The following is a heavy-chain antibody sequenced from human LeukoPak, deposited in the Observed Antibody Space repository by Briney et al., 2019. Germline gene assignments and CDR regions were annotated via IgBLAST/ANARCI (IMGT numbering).Heavy chain of an antibody. CDR1: GGSISSYY. CDR2: IYYSGST. V-gene: IGHV4-59*01. J-gene: IGHJ4*02. D-gene: IGHD3-10*01. Sequence: ASETLSLTCTVSGGSISSYYWSWIRQPPGKGLEWIGYIYYSGSTNYNPSLKSRVTISVDTSKNQFSLKLSSVTAADTAVYYCARDAGKYYYGSGSFGAGNHFDYWGQGTLVTVSS. CDR3: ARDAGKYYYGSGSFGAGNHFDY.